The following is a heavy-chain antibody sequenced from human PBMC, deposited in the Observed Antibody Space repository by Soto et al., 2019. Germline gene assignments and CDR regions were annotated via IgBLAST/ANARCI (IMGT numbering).Heavy chain of an antibody. CDR3: ARDMSGGSSWYEFDS. Sequence: SETLSLTCIVSGDSIRSSYWSWVRQPPGRGLEWIGYVYHGGTTNSNPSLKSRVTLSADTSKNLFSLKLISVTPADTAVYFCARDMSGGSSWYEFDSWGPGTLVTVSS. CDR2: VYHGGTT. J-gene: IGHJ4*02. V-gene: IGHV4-59*01. D-gene: IGHD6-13*01. CDR1: GDSIRSSY.